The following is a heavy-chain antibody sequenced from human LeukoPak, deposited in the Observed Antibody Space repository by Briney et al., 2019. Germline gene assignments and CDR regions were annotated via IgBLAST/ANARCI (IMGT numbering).Heavy chain of an antibody. V-gene: IGHV3-23*01. D-gene: IGHD3-22*01. CDR3: ARGDLTYYYDSSGYYPKGDAFDI. Sequence: GGSLRLSCAASGFTFSSYAMSLVRQAPGKGLEWVSAISGSGGSTYYADSVKGRFTISRDNSKNTLYLQMNSLRAEDTAVYYCARGDLTYYYDSSGYYPKGDAFDIWGQGTIVTVSS. CDR1: GFTFSSYA. J-gene: IGHJ3*02. CDR2: ISGSGGST.